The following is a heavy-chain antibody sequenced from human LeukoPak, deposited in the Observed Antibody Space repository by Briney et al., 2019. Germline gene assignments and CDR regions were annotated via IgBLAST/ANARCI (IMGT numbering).Heavy chain of an antibody. D-gene: IGHD1-1*01. Sequence: SETLSLTCTVSGYSISSGYYWGWIRQPPGKGLEWIGSIYHSGSTYYNPSLKSRVTISVDTSKNQFSLKLSSVTAADTAVYYCARETKNENYYYYYLDVWGKGTTVTVSS. CDR1: GYSISSGYY. V-gene: IGHV4-38-2*02. J-gene: IGHJ6*03. CDR2: IYHSGST. CDR3: ARETKNENYYYYYLDV.